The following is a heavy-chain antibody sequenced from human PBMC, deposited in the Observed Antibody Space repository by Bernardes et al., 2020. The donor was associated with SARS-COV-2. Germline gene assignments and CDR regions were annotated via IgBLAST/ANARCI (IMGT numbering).Heavy chain of an antibody. CDR1: GATLKESP. D-gene: IGHD6-19*01. V-gene: IGHV1-24*01. CDR3: ATQKQWLGTGLDY. CDR2: FDPEDGET. Sequence: ASVKVSCKVSGATLKESPMHWVRQSPGKGLEWMGSFDPEDGETVYAQKFQGRVTMTEDTSTDTAYMEVRSLRSEDTAVYYCATQKQWLGTGLDYWGQGTLVTVSS. J-gene: IGHJ4*02.